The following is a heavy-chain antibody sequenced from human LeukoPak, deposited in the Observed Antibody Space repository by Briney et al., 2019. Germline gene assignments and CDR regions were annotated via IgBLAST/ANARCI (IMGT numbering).Heavy chain of an antibody. J-gene: IGHJ6*02. CDR1: GGSISSSSYY. CDR2: VFFRGST. Sequence: SETLSLTCTVSGGSISSSSYYWGWIRQPPGKGLEWIGNVFFRGSTYYNPSLKSRVTISVDTSRNQFSLKLGSVTAADTAVYYCARHVVAMVRSYNDMDVWGQGTTVTVSS. D-gene: IGHD3-10*01. CDR3: ARHVVAMVRSYNDMDV. V-gene: IGHV4-39*01.